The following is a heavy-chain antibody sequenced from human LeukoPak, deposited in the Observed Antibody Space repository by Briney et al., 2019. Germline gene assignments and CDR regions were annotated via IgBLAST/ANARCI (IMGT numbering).Heavy chain of an antibody. V-gene: IGHV1-18*04. Sequence: ASVKVSCKASGYTFTNYGISWVRQAPGHGLEWMGWISAYNGHTNYAQKLQGRVTMTTDTSTSTAYMDLRNLRSDDTAVYYCARGSRHPLDSSDCWGQGTLVTVSS. CDR3: ARGSRHPLDSSDC. J-gene: IGHJ4*02. CDR2: ISAYNGHT. CDR1: GYTFTNYG.